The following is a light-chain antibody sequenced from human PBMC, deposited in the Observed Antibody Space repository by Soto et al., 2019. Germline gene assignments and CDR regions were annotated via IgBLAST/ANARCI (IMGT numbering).Light chain of an antibody. CDR2: DVS. Sequence: DIQMTQSPSTLSASVGDRVTITCRASQSIGDSLAWYQQKPGKAPYLLISDVSSLERGVPSSFRGRGSGSEFTCTNVGVEPNDFAAVSRQQYNGYCRTFGQRSKVDSK. J-gene: IGKJ1*01. CDR1: QSIGDS. CDR3: QQYNGYCRT. V-gene: IGKV1-5*01.